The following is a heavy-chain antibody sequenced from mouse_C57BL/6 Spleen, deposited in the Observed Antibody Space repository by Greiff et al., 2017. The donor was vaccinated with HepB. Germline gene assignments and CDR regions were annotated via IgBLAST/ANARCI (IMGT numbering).Heavy chain of an antibody. CDR1: GFNIKDYY. CDR3: PTPDYAGGAFAS. V-gene: IGHV14-1*01. J-gene: IGHJ3*01. CDR2: IDPEDGDT. Sequence: EVQLQQSGAELVRPGASVKLSCTASGFNIKDYYMHWVKQRPEQGLEWIGRIDPEDGDTEYAPKFQGKATMTADTSSNTAYLQLSSLTSEDTAVNYFPTPDYAGGAFASWGQGTLVTVSA. D-gene: IGHD2-4*01.